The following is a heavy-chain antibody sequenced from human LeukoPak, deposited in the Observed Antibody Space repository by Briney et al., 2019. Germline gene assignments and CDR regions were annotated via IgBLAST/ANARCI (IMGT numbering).Heavy chain of an antibody. CDR3: ARGAIPLSDYYGSGSYVPAFDY. CDR2: INPNSGGT. CDR1: GYTFTGYY. Sequence: ASVKVSYKASGYTFTGYYMHRVRPAPGQGLEWMGWINPNSGGTNYAQKFQGRVTMTRDTSISTAYMELSRLRSDDTAVYYCARGAIPLSDYYGSGSYVPAFDYWGQGTLVTVSS. V-gene: IGHV1-2*02. J-gene: IGHJ4*02. D-gene: IGHD3-10*01.